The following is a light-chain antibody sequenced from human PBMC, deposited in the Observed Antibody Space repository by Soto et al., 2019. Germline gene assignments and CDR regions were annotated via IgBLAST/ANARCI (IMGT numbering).Light chain of an antibody. V-gene: IGLV2-14*01. Sequence: QSVLTQPASVSGSPGHSITISCSGTSSDVGAYDRVSWYQQYTGKAPKLLVYDVGNRPSGVSNRFSGSKSGNTASVTISGLQAEDEADYYCSSYISGGTYVFGTGTKVTVL. CDR1: SSDVGAYDR. CDR3: SSYISGGTYV. CDR2: DVG. J-gene: IGLJ1*01.